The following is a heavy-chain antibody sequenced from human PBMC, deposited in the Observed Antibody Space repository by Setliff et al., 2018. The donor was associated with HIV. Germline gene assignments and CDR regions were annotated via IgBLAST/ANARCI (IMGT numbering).Heavy chain of an antibody. V-gene: IGHV1-2*06. CDR1: GYIFTDYY. D-gene: IGHD3-3*01. J-gene: IGHJ4*02. CDR3: ARGRKQPITIFGVVSRNVAHYFDY. CDR2: INPNSGGT. Sequence: ASVKVSCKASGYIFTDYYMHWVRQAPGQELGWMGRINPNSGGTNYAQKFQGRVTMTRDTSISTAYMELSSLRSEDTAVYYCARGRKQPITIFGVVSRNVAHYFDYWGQGTLVTVSS.